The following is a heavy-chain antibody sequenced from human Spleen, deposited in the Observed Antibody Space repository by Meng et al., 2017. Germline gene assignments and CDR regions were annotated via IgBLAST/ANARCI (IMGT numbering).Heavy chain of an antibody. V-gene: IGHV3-21*01. Sequence: EVQLVESGGGLVTPGGSLRLSCAASGFTFRNYSMNWVRQAPGKGLEWVSSISSESLYIFYADSVKGRFTISRDNAENLMYLQMNSLSPEDTAVFYCARFETVGVATGDFWGQGTLVTVSS. CDR1: GFTFRNYS. CDR3: ARFETVGVATGDF. J-gene: IGHJ4*02. D-gene: IGHD2-15*01. CDR2: ISSESLYI.